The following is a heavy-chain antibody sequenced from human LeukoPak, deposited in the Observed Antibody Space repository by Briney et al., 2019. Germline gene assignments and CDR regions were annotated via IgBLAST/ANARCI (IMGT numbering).Heavy chain of an antibody. J-gene: IGHJ4*02. Sequence: SETLSLTCTVSGYSITSGYYWGWIRQPPGRGLQWIGTIYHTGSTYYSPSLKSRVTISVDPSKNQFSLKLTSVTAADTAVYYCARDLSKVSGAHSSPFDSWGQGTLVTVSS. CDR1: GYSITSGYY. CDR2: IYHTGST. V-gene: IGHV4-38-2*02. CDR3: ARDLSKVSGAHSSPFDS. D-gene: IGHD7-27*01.